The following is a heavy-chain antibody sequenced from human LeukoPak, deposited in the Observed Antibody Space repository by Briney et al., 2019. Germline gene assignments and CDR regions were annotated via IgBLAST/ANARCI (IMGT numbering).Heavy chain of an antibody. J-gene: IGHJ4*02. CDR1: GFTFSSYD. CDR3: ARHGIASYFHY. Sequence: PGRSLRLSCAASGFTFSSYDMHWVRQAPAKGLEWVAVIWYDGSSKYYADSVKGRFTISRDNSKNTLYLQMDSLRAEDTAVYYCARHGIASYFHYWGQGTLVTVSS. CDR2: IWYDGSSK. D-gene: IGHD1-14*01. V-gene: IGHV3-33*01.